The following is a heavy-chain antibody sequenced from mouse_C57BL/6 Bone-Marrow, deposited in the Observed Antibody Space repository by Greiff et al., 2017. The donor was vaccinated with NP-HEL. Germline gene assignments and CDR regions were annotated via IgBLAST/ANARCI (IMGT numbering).Heavy chain of an antibody. CDR3: ARNYGSSYDV. CDR2: SRNKANDYTT. J-gene: IGHJ1*01. CDR1: GFTFSDFY. Sequence: EVKVVESGGGLVQPGGSLRLSCATSGFTFSDFYMEWVRQPPGKRLEWIAASRNKANDYTTEYSASVKGRFIVSRDTSQSILYLQMNALRAEDTAIYYCARNYGSSYDVWGAGTTVTVSS. D-gene: IGHD1-1*01. V-gene: IGHV7-1*02.